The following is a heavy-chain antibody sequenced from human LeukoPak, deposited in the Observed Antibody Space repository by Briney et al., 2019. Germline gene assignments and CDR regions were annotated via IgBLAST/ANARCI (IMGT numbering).Heavy chain of an antibody. CDR2: ISYDGSNK. V-gene: IGHV3-30-3*01. D-gene: IGHD3-9*01. CDR3: ARDNGYDILTGYGYYFDY. Sequence: GGSLRLSCAASGFTFGSYAMHWVRQAPGKGLEWVAVISYDGSNKYYADSVKGRFTISRDNSKNTLYLQMNSLRAEDTAVYYCARDNGYDILTGYGYYFDYWGQGTLVTVSS. J-gene: IGHJ4*02. CDR1: GFTFGSYA.